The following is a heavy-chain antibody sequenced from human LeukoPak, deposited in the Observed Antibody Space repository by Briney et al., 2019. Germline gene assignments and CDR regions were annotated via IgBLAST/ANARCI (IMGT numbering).Heavy chain of an antibody. Sequence: ASVKVSCKASGYTFTNYYMHWVRQAPGQGLESMGIINPSGGSTSYAQKFQGRVTMTRDTSTNTVYLELSSLGSEDTAVYYCARRGLAARPSGFDYWGQGTLVTVSS. J-gene: IGHJ4*02. D-gene: IGHD6-6*01. CDR3: ARRGLAARPSGFDY. CDR1: GYTFTNYY. V-gene: IGHV1-46*01. CDR2: INPSGGST.